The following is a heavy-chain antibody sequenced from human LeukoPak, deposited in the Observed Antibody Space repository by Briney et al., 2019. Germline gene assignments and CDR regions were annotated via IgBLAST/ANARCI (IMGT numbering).Heavy chain of an antibody. CDR3: ASREGSGY. D-gene: IGHD3-10*01. V-gene: IGHV4-61*02. CDR2: IYTSGST. Sequence: TLSLTCTVSGGSISSSSYYWSWIRQPAGKGLEWIGRIYTSGSTNYNPSLKSRVTISVDTSKNQFSLKLSSVTAADTAVYYCASREGSGYWGQGTLVTVSS. J-gene: IGHJ4*02. CDR1: GGSISSSSYY.